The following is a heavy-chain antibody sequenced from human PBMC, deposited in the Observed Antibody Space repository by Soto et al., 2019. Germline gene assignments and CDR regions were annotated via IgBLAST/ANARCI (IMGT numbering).Heavy chain of an antibody. CDR3: AKEVRELRFLEWLLFDY. J-gene: IGHJ4*02. D-gene: IGHD3-3*01. CDR2: ISGSGGST. CDR1: GFTFSSYA. V-gene: IGHV3-23*01. Sequence: EVQLLESGGGLVQPGGSLRLSCAASGFTFSSYAMSWVRQAPGKGLEWVSAISGSGGSTYYADSVKGRFTISRDNSKNTLYLQMNSLRAKDTAVYYCAKEVRELRFLEWLLFDYWGQGTLVTVSS.